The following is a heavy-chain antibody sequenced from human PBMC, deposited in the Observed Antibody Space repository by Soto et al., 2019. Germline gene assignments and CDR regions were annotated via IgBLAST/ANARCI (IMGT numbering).Heavy chain of an antibody. Sequence: GGSLRLSCAASGFTFSDYYMSWIRQAPGKGLEWVSDISSSSSYTNYADSVKGRFTISRDNAKNSLYLPMNSLRAEDTAVYYCARGGQQMVQYYFDYWGQGTLVTVSS. J-gene: IGHJ4*02. CDR1: GFTFSDYY. D-gene: IGHD6-13*01. CDR2: ISSSSSYT. V-gene: IGHV3-11*06. CDR3: ARGGQQMVQYYFDY.